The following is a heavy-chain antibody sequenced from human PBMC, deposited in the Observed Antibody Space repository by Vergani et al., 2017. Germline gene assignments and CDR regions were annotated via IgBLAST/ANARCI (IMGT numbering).Heavy chain of an antibody. CDR2: INHSGST. CDR1: GGSFSGYY. D-gene: IGHD3-22*01. J-gene: IGHJ4*02. CDR3: ARGTPLVVVVITPYYFDY. V-gene: IGHV4-34*01. Sequence: QVQLQQWGAGLLKPSETLSLTCAVYGGSFSGYYWSWIRQPPGKGLEWIGEINHSGSTNYNPSLKSRVTISVDTSKNQFSLKLSAVTAADTAVYYCARGTPLVVVVITPYYFDYWGQGTLVTVSS.